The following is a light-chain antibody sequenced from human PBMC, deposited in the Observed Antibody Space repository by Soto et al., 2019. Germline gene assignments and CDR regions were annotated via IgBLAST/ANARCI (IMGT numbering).Light chain of an antibody. Sequence: DIQMTQSPSSLSASGGDRITITCRASENIARHLNWYQQKPGKAPNLLIYAASNLQNGVPLRFRGGGSGTDFTLTISNLQPEDFATYYCQQSYSTLSITFGQGTRLEIK. J-gene: IGKJ5*01. CDR2: AAS. CDR1: ENIARH. CDR3: QQSYSTLSIT. V-gene: IGKV1-39*01.